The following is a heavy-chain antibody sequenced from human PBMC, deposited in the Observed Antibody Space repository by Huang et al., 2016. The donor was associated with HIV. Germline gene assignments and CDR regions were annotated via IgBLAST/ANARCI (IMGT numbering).Heavy chain of an antibody. CDR2: ISSSSSYI. Sequence: EVQLVESGGGLVKPGGSLRLSCAASGFTFSSYSMNWVRQAPGKGLEWVSSISSSSSYIYYADSVKSRLTISRDNAKNSLYLKMNSLRAEDTAVYYCARSWNYYYYYGMDVWGQGTTVTVSS. CDR3: ARSWNYYYYYGMDV. CDR1: GFTFSSYS. D-gene: IGHD1-1*01. V-gene: IGHV3-21*01. J-gene: IGHJ6*02.